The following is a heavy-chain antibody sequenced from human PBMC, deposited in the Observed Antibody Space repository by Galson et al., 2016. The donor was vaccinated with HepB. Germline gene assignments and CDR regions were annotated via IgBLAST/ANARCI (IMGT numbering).Heavy chain of an antibody. Sequence: SLRLSCAVSGSGFKAYGMSWVRQAPGKGLEWVSDISGTGDNPLYADAVRGRLTMSRDNSKDTVYLEMKNLRVEDTAVYYCVIGAMGATWRNWGQGTLATVS. CDR1: GSGFKAYG. V-gene: IGHV3-23*01. J-gene: IGHJ4*02. CDR3: VIGAMGATWRN. CDR2: ISGTGDNP. D-gene: IGHD1-26*01.